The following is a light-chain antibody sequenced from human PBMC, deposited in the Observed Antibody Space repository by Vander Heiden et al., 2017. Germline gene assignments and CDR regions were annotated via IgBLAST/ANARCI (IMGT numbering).Light chain of an antibody. J-gene: IGLJ3*02. CDR2: EVN. Sequence: QSALTPPPSASGPPRQSLTLSCTGSSSDIGGYDHVSWYQQHPGKARELIIYEVNHRPSGVSDRFSGSKSGNTADMTISGLQAEDEADYYCSSYTSSRSWVFGGGTKLTVL. CDR3: SSYTSSRSWV. CDR1: SSDIGGYDH. V-gene: IGLV2-14*01.